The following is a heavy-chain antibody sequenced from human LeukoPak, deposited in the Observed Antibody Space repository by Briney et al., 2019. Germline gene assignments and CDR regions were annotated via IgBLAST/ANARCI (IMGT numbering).Heavy chain of an antibody. CDR1: GFTFSSYG. D-gene: IGHD6-19*01. V-gene: IGHV3-30*18. CDR3: AKDFRYQWLAHYFDY. J-gene: IGHJ4*02. CDR2: ISYDGSNK. Sequence: GGSLRLSCAASGFTFSSYGMHWVRQAPGKGLEWVAVISYDGSNKYYADSVKGRFTISRDNSKNTLYLQMNSLRAEDTAVYYCAKDFRYQWLAHYFDYWGQGILVTVSS.